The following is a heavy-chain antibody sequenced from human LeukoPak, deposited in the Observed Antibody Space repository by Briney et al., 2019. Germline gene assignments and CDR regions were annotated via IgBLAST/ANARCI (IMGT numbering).Heavy chain of an antibody. CDR2: ISYAGSNK. J-gene: IGHJ5*02. D-gene: IGHD6-13*01. V-gene: IGHV3-30*03. Sequence: GTSLRLSCAASGFTFSTYGMHWVRQAPGKGLEWVAVISYAGSNKYYADSVKGRFGISRDNVKNTLYLQVNSLRAEDTAVYFCAREQPGPWGQGTLVTVSS. CDR3: AREQPGP. CDR1: GFTFSTYG.